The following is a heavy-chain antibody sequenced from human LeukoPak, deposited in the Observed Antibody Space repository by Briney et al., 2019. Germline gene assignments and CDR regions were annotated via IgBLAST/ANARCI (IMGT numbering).Heavy chain of an antibody. J-gene: IGHJ4*02. CDR3: ARGSTQFSSCWYGLDY. CDR2: VNSDGSST. D-gene: IGHD6-19*01. V-gene: IGHV3-74*01. Sequence: GGSLRLSCAASGFTFSSYWMHWVRQAPGKGLVWVSRVNSDGSSTTYADSVKGRFTISRDNAKNTLYLQMNSLRVEDTAVYYCARGSTQFSSCWYGLDYWGQGTLVTVSS. CDR1: GFTFSSYW.